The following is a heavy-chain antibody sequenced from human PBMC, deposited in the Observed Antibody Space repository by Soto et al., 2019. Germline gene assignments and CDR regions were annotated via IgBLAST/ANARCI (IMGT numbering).Heavy chain of an antibody. CDR3: ARHRRQWLARSYYYGMDV. CDR2: INPNSGGT. CDR1: GYTFTGYY. D-gene: IGHD6-19*01. J-gene: IGHJ6*02. Sequence: ASVKVSCKASGYTFTGYYMHWVRQAPGQGLEWMGWINPNSGGTNYAQKFQGRVTMTRDTSISTAYMELSRLRSDDTAVYYCARHRRQWLARSYYYGMDVWGQGTTVTVSS. V-gene: IGHV1-2*02.